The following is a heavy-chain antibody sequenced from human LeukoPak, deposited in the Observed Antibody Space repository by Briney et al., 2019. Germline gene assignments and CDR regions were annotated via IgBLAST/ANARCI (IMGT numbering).Heavy chain of an antibody. Sequence: PSETLSLTCAVYGGSFSGYYWSWIRQPPGKGLEWIGEINHSGSTNYNPSLKSRVTISVDTSKNQFSLKLSSVTAADTAVYYCAREGDTRRYCSSTSCSRRNWFDPWGQGTLVTVSS. CDR2: INHSGST. J-gene: IGHJ5*02. V-gene: IGHV4-34*01. CDR3: AREGDTRRYCSSTSCSRRNWFDP. D-gene: IGHD2-2*01. CDR1: GGSFSGYY.